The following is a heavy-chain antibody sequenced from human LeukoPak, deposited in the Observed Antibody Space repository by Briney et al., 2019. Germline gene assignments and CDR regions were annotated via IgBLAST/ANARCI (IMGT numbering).Heavy chain of an antibody. V-gene: IGHV3-73*01. CDR3: TRQHCSGGSCSYVDY. CDR1: GLDFSGFY. J-gene: IGHJ4*02. D-gene: IGHD2-15*01. Sequence: GGSLRLSCAASGLDFSGFYMHWVRRASGRGLEWVGLIRSKPNSYTTVYAASVKGRFTISRDDSKNTAYLQMNSLKAEDTAVYYCTRQHCSGGSCSYVDYWGQGTLVTVSS. CDR2: IRSKPNSYTT.